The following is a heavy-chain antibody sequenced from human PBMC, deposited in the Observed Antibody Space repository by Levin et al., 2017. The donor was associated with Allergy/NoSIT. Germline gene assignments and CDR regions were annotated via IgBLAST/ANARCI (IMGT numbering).Heavy chain of an antibody. Sequence: GGSLRLSCAASGFTFSSYGMHWVRQAPGKGLEWVAVISYDGSNKYYADSVKGRFTISRDNSKNTLYLQMNSLRAEDTAVYYCAKDGPYGSGSYYPNNWFDPWGQGTLVTVSS. J-gene: IGHJ5*02. CDR1: GFTFSSYG. CDR2: ISYDGSNK. CDR3: AKDGPYGSGSYYPNNWFDP. D-gene: IGHD3-10*01. V-gene: IGHV3-30*18.